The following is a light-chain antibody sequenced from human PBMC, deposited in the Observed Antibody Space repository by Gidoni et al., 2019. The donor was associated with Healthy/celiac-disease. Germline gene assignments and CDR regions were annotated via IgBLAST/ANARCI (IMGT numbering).Light chain of an antibody. Sequence: PGQSITISCTGTSSDVGGYNYVSWYQQHPGKAPKLMIYDVSNRPSGVSNRFSGSKSGNTASLTISGLQAEDEADYYCSSYTSSSTLVFGGGTKLTVL. J-gene: IGLJ2*01. V-gene: IGLV2-14*04. CDR3: SSYTSSSTLV. CDR2: DVS. CDR1: SSDVGGYNY.